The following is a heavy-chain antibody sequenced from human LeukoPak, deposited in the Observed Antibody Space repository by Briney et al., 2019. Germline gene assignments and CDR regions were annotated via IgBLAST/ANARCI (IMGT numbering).Heavy chain of an antibody. CDR3: AREGHGDYGLDY. Sequence: PGGPLRLSCAASGFTFSSYGMQWVRQAPGKGLEWVAVIWYDGSNKYYADSVKGRFTISRDNSKNTLYLQMNSLRAEDTAVYYCAREGHGDYGLDYWGQGTLVTVSS. CDR2: IWYDGSNK. D-gene: IGHD4-17*01. J-gene: IGHJ4*02. CDR1: GFTFSSYG. V-gene: IGHV3-33*01.